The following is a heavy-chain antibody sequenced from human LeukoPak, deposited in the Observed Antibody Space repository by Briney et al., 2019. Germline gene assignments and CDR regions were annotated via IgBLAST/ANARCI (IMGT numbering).Heavy chain of an antibody. CDR2: ISSNGGST. D-gene: IGHD6-13*01. J-gene: IGHJ4*02. V-gene: IGHV3-64*01. CDR3: ARGKSRKYSSPPSDKNDY. CDR1: GFTFSSYA. Sequence: GGSLRLSCAASGFTFSSYAMHWVRQAPGKGLEYVSAISSNGGSTYYANSVKGRFTISRDNSKNTLYLQMGSLRAEDMAVYYCARGKSRKYSSPPSDKNDYWGQGTLVTVSS.